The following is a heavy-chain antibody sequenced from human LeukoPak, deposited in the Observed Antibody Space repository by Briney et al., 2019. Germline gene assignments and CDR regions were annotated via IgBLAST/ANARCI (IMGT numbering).Heavy chain of an antibody. Sequence: ASVKVSCKASGGTFSSYAISWVRQAPGQGLEWMGRIIPILGIANYAQKFQGRVTITADKSTSTAYMELSSLRSEDTAVYYCARASVRGYSYGSGGWFDPWGQGTLVTVSS. V-gene: IGHV1-69*04. J-gene: IGHJ5*02. CDR1: GGTFSSYA. CDR3: ARASVRGYSYGSGGWFDP. D-gene: IGHD5-18*01. CDR2: IIPILGIA.